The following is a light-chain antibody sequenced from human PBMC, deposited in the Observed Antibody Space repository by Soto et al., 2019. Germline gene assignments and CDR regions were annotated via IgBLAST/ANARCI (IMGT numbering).Light chain of an antibody. J-gene: IGKJ1*01. CDR1: QSLLHSNGYNY. CDR2: LNS. Sequence: DIVMTQSPLSLPVTPGEPASISCRSSQSLLHSNGYNYLDWYLQKPGQSPQLLMYLNSHRASGVPDRFSGSGSGTDFTLKISRVEAEDVGVYYCMQALQTPWTFGQGTKVDIK. CDR3: MQALQTPWT. V-gene: IGKV2-28*01.